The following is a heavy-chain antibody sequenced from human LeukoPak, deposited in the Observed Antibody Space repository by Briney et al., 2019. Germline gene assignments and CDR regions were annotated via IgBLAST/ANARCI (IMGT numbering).Heavy chain of an antibody. V-gene: IGHV3-64*01. Sequence: SGGSLRLSCAASGFTFSSYAMHWVRQAPGKGLEYVSAISSNGGSTYYANSVKGRFTISRDNSKNTLYLQMGSLRAEGMAVYYCARGGSSSWYGVDYWGQGTLVTVSS. CDR2: ISSNGGST. J-gene: IGHJ4*02. D-gene: IGHD6-13*01. CDR1: GFTFSSYA. CDR3: ARGGSSSWYGVDY.